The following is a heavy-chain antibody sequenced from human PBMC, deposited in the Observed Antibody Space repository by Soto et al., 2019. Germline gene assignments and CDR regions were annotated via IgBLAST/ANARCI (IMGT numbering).Heavy chain of an antibody. CDR2: ISGSGGST. V-gene: IGHV3-23*01. CDR1: GFTFSSYA. Sequence: GGSLRLSCAASGFTFSSYAMSWVRQAPGKGLEWVSAISGSGGSTYYADSVKGRFTISRDNSKNTLYLQMNSLRAEDTAVYYCAGYSSSPGTYYYYGMDVWGQGTTVTVSS. CDR3: AGYSSSPGTYYYYGMDV. D-gene: IGHD6-6*01. J-gene: IGHJ6*02.